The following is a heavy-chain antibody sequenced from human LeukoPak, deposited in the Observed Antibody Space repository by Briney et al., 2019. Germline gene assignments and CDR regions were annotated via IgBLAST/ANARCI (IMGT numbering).Heavy chain of an antibody. V-gene: IGHV1-8*02. CDR1: GYTFTSYD. Sequence: ASVKVSCKASGYTFTSYDINWVRQATGQGLEWMGWMNPNSGNTGYAQKLQGRVTMTEDTSTDTAYMELSSLRSEDTAVYYCATAHHVNIWSGDYYYMDVWGKGTTVTVSS. J-gene: IGHJ6*03. D-gene: IGHD3-3*01. CDR2: MNPNSGNT. CDR3: ATAHHVNIWSGDYYYMDV.